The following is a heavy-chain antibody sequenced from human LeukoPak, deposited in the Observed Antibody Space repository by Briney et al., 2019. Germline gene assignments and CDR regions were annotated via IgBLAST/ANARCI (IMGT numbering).Heavy chain of an antibody. D-gene: IGHD6-13*01. CDR1: GYSFTSYW. Sequence: GESLKISCKGSGYSFTSYWIGWVRQMPGKGLEWMGIIYPGDSDTRYSPSFQGQVTILADKSISTAYVQWSSLKASDTALYYCARSMAAGQYYFDYWGQGTLVTVSS. J-gene: IGHJ4*02. CDR3: ARSMAAGQYYFDY. CDR2: IYPGDSDT. V-gene: IGHV5-51*01.